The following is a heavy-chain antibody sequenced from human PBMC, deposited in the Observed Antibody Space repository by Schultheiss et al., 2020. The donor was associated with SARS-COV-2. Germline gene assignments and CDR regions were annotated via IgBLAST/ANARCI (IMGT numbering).Heavy chain of an antibody. J-gene: IGHJ4*02. D-gene: IGHD1-26*01. CDR2: MTGSSDTI. Sequence: GESLKISCAASGFTFSTYAMNWVRQAPGKGLEWLAYMTGSSDTIYYADSVKGRFIITRDNSKNTLYLEMNGLRVEDTAVYYCAKEAGRVGKPLFEDWGQGTLVTVSS. CDR1: GFTFSTYA. V-gene: IGHV3-23*01. CDR3: AKEAGRVGKPLFED.